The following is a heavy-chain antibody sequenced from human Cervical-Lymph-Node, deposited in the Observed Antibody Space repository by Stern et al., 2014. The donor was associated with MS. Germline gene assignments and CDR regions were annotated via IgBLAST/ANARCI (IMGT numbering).Heavy chain of an antibody. Sequence: QLVESGPEVKKPGASVKVSCKASGITFSHYAIQWLRHARGQRPEWLGWVVVFNGDANYEPRFTERITITRDMSTSTVYMELRSLRSEDTAIYYCASERYTYYDDQRPPGGFDPWGQGTLVTVSS. D-gene: IGHD3-3*01. J-gene: IGHJ5*02. CDR1: GITFSHYA. CDR2: VVVFNGDA. V-gene: IGHV1-58*02. CDR3: ASERYTYYDDQRPPGGFDP.